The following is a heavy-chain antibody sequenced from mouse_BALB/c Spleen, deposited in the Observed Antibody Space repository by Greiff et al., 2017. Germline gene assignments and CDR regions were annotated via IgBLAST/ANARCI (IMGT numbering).Heavy chain of an antibody. CDR1: GFNIKDYY. CDR3: ALYYGSSWFAY. V-gene: IGHV14-1*02. CDR2: IDPENGNT. J-gene: IGHJ3*01. Sequence: DVKLQESGAELVRPGALVKLSCKASGFNIKDYYMHWVKQRPEQGLEWIGWIDPENGNTIYDPKFQGKASITADTSSNTAYLQLSSLTSEDTAVYYCALYYGSSWFAYWGQGTLVTVSA. D-gene: IGHD2-2*01.